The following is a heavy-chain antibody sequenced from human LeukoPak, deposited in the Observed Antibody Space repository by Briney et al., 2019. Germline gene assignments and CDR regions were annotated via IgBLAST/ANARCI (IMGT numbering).Heavy chain of an antibody. CDR2: LSFDESQA. CDR3: TRGEEGWYFDV. J-gene: IGHJ2*01. V-gene: IGHV3-33*01. Sequence: PGGSLRLSCVAPGFSFSNYGMHWVRQAPGRGLEWLGVLSFDESQAYYAESVKGRFTISRDNSRKTVYLQMNSLRGDDTGVYYCTRGEEGWYFDVWGRGTMVTVSS. CDR1: GFSFSNYG.